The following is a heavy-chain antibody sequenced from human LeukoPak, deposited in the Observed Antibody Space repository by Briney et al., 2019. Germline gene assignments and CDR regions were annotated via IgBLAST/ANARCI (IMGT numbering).Heavy chain of an antibody. V-gene: IGHV3-49*05. Sequence: KTGGSLRLSCTASGFTFGDYAMSWFRQAPGKGLEWVGFIRSKAYGGTTEYAASVKGRFTISRDDSKSIAYLQMNSLKTEDTAVYYCTRDRGSYGYFWSSYWGQGTLVTVSS. D-gene: IGHD5-18*01. CDR1: GFTFGDYA. CDR2: IRSKAYGGTT. J-gene: IGHJ4*02. CDR3: TRDRGSYGYFWSSY.